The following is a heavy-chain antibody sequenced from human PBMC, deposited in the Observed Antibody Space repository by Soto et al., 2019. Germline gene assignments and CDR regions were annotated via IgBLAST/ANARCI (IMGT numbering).Heavy chain of an antibody. Sequence: QVQLQESGPRLVKPSETLSLTCTVSDDFISSYYWNWIRQPAGKGLEWIGRVSTSVATNYNPSLESRVTMSVDTSKKQFSLKLTSVTAADTAVYFCARADYEILTGSYAMDVWGQGTTVTVSS. J-gene: IGHJ6*02. CDR3: ARADYEILTGSYAMDV. CDR2: VSTSVAT. CDR1: DDFISSYY. D-gene: IGHD3-9*01. V-gene: IGHV4-4*07.